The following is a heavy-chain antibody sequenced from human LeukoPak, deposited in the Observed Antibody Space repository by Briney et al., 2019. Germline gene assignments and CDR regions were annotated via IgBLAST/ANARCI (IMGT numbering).Heavy chain of an antibody. V-gene: IGHV3-15*01. J-gene: IGHJ6*02. D-gene: IGHD3-3*01. CDR3: TTDMYYDFWSGYDRARYYYYGMDV. CDR1: GFTFSNAW. Sequence: GGSLRLSCAASGFTFSNAWMSWVRQAPGKGLEWVGRIKSKTDGGTTDYAAPVKGRFTISRDDSKNTLYLQMNSLKTEDTAVYHCTTDMYYDFWSGYDRARYYYYGMDVWGQGTTVTVSS. CDR2: IKSKTDGGTT.